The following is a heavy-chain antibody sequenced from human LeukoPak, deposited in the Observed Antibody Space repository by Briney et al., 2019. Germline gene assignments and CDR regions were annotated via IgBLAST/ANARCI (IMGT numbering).Heavy chain of an antibody. CDR1: GFPFRDYY. CDR3: ARHMVITPFDS. V-gene: IGHV3-11*01. J-gene: IGHJ4*02. CDR2: ISASGNII. Sequence: PGGSQRLSCVASGFPFRDYYFSWVRQAPGQGLEWLSFISASGNIIHYEDSVKGRFTISRDDAKNSVFLQMDSLRTEDTALYYCARHMVITPFDSWGQGTLVTVSS. D-gene: IGHD4/OR15-4a*01.